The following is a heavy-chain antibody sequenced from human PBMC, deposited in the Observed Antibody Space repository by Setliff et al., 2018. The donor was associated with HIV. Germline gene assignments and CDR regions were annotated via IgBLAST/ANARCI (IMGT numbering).Heavy chain of an antibody. J-gene: IGHJ2*01. CDR1: GGSISSGGYY. D-gene: IGHD3-9*01. Sequence: PSETLSLTCTVSGGSISSGGYYWSWIRQHPGKGLEWMGYIYYSGSTYYNPSLKSRVTLSLDTSKNQFSLKLRSVTTADTALYYCALGAYYDILAAYFSYFDLWGRGTLVTVSS. V-gene: IGHV4-31*03. CDR3: ALGAYYDILAAYFSYFDL. CDR2: IYYSGST.